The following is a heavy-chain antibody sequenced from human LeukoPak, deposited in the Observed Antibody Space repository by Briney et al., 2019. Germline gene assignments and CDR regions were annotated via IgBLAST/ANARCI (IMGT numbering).Heavy chain of an antibody. J-gene: IGHJ5*02. V-gene: IGHV3-30*02. CDR3: ARAGYSGSWSWFDP. CDR1: GFTFSSYG. D-gene: IGHD1-26*01. CDR2: IRYDGSNK. Sequence: GGSLRLSCAASGFTFSSYGMHWVRQAPGKGLEWVAFIRYDGSNKYYADSVKGRCTISRDNSKNTLYLQMNSLRSDDTAVYYCARAGYSGSWSWFDPWGQGTLVTVSS.